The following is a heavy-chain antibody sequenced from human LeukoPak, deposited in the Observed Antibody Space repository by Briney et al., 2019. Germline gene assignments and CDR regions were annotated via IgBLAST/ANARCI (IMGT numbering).Heavy chain of an antibody. D-gene: IGHD1-14*01. J-gene: IGHJ4*02. CDR1: GFTFNTYT. CDR2: ITASSTAI. CDR3: SRDPRNLDY. V-gene: IGHV3-21*04. Sequence: GGSLRLSCAASGFTFNTYTMNWVRQAPGKGLEWVSSITASSTAIYSADSVKGRFTISRDNAKNSLYLQMNSLRAEDTAVYYCSRDPRNLDYWGQGTLVTVSS.